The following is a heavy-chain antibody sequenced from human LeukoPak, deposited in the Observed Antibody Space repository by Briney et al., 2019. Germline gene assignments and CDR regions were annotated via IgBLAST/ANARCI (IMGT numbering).Heavy chain of an antibody. Sequence: SETLSLTCAVYSGSLSGYYGSWSRQSQGKGLEWNGEINQSGSTNYNPSLKSRVTISVDTSKNQFSLKLSSVTAADTAVYYCARWVDSSGLRLFDYWGQGTLVTVSS. CDR1: SGSLSGYY. J-gene: IGHJ4*02. D-gene: IGHD3-22*01. CDR2: INQSGST. V-gene: IGHV4-34*01. CDR3: ARWVDSSGLRLFDY.